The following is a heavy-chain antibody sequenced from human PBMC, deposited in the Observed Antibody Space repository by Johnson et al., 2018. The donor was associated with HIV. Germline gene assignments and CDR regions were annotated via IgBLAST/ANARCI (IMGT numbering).Heavy chain of an antibody. Sequence: QVQLVESGGGVVQPGRSLRLSCAASGFTFSNYAMHWVRQAPGKGLEWVAVISYDGSNKYCADSVKGRFTISRDSSKNTLYLQMTSLRAEDTAVYYCAKDEFKWELLHIWGQGTMVTVSS. V-gene: IGHV3-30*04. D-gene: IGHD1-26*01. CDR1: GFTFSNYA. CDR2: ISYDGSNK. J-gene: IGHJ3*02. CDR3: AKDEFKWELLHI.